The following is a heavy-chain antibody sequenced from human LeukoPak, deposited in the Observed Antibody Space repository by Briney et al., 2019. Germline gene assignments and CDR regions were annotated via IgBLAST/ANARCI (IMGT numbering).Heavy chain of an antibody. CDR1: GGSISSSGYY. CDR2: MSYSGST. J-gene: IGHJ4*02. CDR3: ARQIYYDRSGYFYFN. V-gene: IGHV4-39*01. Sequence: PSETLSLTCTVSGGSISSSGYYWGWIRQPPGKGLECIVIMSYSGSTYYNPSLKSRVTMSVDTSKNHFSLKLSSVTAADTAVYYCARQIYYDRSGYFYFNWGQGTLVTVSS. D-gene: IGHD3-22*01.